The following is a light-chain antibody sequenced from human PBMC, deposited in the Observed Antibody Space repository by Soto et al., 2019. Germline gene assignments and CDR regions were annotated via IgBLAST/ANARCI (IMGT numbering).Light chain of an antibody. Sequence: QSVLTQPPSASGTPGQKVTISCSGSSSNIGSDFVYWFQQLPRTAPILLIYRNNQRPSGVSDRFSGSKSGTSASLAISGLRSEDEADYYCVSWDGSLSGWVFGGGTKLTVL. CDR3: VSWDGSLSGWV. J-gene: IGLJ3*02. V-gene: IGLV1-47*01. CDR2: RNN. CDR1: SSNIGSDF.